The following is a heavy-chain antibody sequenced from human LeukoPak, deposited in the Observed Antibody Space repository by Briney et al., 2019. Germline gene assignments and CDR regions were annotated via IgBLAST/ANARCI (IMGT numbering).Heavy chain of an antibody. CDR2: ISAYNGNT. D-gene: IGHD6-13*01. CDR1: GYTFNRYG. V-gene: IGHV1-18*01. Sequence: ASVKVSCKASGYTFNRYGISWVRQAPGQGLEWMGWISAYNGNTKNAQNLQGRVTMTTDTSTTTAYMELRSLRSDDTAVYYCARGHSTSWPEYFLHWGQGTLVTVSS. CDR3: ARGHSTSWPEYFLH. J-gene: IGHJ1*01.